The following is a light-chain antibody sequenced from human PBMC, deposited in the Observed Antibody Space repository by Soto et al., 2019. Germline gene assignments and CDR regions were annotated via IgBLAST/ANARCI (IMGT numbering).Light chain of an antibody. CDR3: QKYNSAPLT. CDR2: AAS. CDR1: QDIRNS. J-gene: IGKJ4*01. Sequence: MTQSPSSLSASIGDRITITCRASQDIRNSLAWYQQKPGKVPKLLIYAASTLQSGVPSRFSGSGSGTDFTLTISSLQPEDVATYSCQKYNSAPLTFGGGTEVEIK. V-gene: IGKV1-27*01.